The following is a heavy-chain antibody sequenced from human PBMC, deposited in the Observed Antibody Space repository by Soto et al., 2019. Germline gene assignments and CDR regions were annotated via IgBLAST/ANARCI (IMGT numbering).Heavy chain of an antibody. V-gene: IGHV3-30-3*01. CDR1: GFTFSSYA. J-gene: IGHJ3*02. Sequence: GGSLRLSCAASGFTFSSYAMHWVRQAPGKGLEWAAVISYDGSNKYYADSVKGRFTISRDNSKNTLYLQMNSLRAEDTAVYYCARGIDYYDSSGYYVDAFDIWGQGTMVTVSS. CDR2: ISYDGSNK. CDR3: ARGIDYYDSSGYYVDAFDI. D-gene: IGHD3-22*01.